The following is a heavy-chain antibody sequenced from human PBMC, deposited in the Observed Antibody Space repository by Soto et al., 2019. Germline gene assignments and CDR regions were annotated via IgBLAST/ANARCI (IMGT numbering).Heavy chain of an antibody. D-gene: IGHD5-18*01. V-gene: IGHV4-31*03. CDR3: VRGRGYNYQNYLDL. Sequence: TLCFTCTVSGSAITSAGYYGTGIRQRTERGREWLGNIDRSRTTYYNPSITRRLSLPLDTSQNQFCLQVTSTTATDTAVNSCVRGRGYNYQNYLDLWGQGILVTVSS. CDR2: IDRSRTT. J-gene: IGHJ4*01. CDR1: GSAITSAGYY.